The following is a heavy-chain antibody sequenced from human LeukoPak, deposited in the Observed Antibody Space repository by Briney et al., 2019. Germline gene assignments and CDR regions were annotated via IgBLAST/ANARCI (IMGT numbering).Heavy chain of an antibody. D-gene: IGHD1-26*01. CDR3: ARIEWERLGRAFDI. V-gene: IGHV3-23*01. Sequence: GGSLRLSCAASGFIFSNNAMTWVRQSPGKGLEWVSTISSGGGTTHYAESVKGRFTISRDNSKNTLYLQMNSLRAEDMAVYYCARIEWERLGRAFDIWGQGTMVTVSS. J-gene: IGHJ3*02. CDR2: ISSGGGTT. CDR1: GFIFSNNA.